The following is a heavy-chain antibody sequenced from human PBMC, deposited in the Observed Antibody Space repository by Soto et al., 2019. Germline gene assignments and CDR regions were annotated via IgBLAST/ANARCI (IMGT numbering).Heavy chain of an antibody. V-gene: IGHV3-33*01. Sequence: PGGSLRLSCAASGFTFSSYGMHWVRQAPGKGLEWVAVIWYDGSNKYYADSVKGRFTISRDNSKNTLYLQMNSLRAEDTAVYYCAREEGAVTLAYWGQGTLVTVSS. CDR2: IWYDGSNK. CDR1: GFTFSSYG. J-gene: IGHJ4*02. CDR3: AREEGAVTLAY. D-gene: IGHD4-17*01.